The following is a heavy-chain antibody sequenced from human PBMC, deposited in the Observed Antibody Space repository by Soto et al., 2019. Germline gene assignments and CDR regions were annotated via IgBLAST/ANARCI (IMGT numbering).Heavy chain of an antibody. D-gene: IGHD3-16*02. CDR2: IYSGGST. J-gene: IGHJ4*02. Sequence: PGGSLRLSCASSGCTVSSNYMIWVRQAPGKGLEWVSVIYSGGSTYYADSVKGRFTISRDNSKNTLYLQMNSLRAEDTAVYYCARVLWGSYRYFDYWGQGTLVTVSS. CDR1: GCTVSSNY. V-gene: IGHV3-66*01. CDR3: ARVLWGSYRYFDY.